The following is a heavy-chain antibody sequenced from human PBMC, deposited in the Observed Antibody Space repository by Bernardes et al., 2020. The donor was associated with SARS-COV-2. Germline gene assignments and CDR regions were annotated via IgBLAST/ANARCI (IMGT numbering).Heavy chain of an antibody. CDR2: ISGSGGST. D-gene: IGHD3-10*01. CDR3: AKELYGSGSYYNVPLFDY. CDR1: GFTFSSYA. V-gene: IGHV3-23*01. Sequence: GGSLRLSCAASGFTFSSYAISWVRQAPGKGLEWVSAISGSGGSTYYADSVKGRFTISRDNSKNTLYLQMNSLRAEDTAVYYCAKELYGSGSYYNVPLFDYWGQGTLVTVSS. J-gene: IGHJ4*02.